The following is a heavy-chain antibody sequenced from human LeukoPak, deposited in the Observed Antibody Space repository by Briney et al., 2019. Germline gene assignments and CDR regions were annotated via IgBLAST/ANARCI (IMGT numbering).Heavy chain of an antibody. CDR2: IIPIFGTA. V-gene: IGHV1-69*13. CDR1: GGTFSSYA. CDR3: ARDGSSIAARRAFDY. D-gene: IGHD6-6*01. J-gene: IGHJ4*02. Sequence: SVKVSCKVSGGTFSSYASSWVRQAPGQGLEWMGGIIPIFGTANYAQKFQGRVTITADESTSTAYMELSSLRSEDTDVYYCARDGSSIAARRAFDYWGQGTLVTVSS.